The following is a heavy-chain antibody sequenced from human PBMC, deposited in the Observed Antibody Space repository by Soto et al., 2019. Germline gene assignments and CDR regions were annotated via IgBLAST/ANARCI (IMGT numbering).Heavy chain of an antibody. J-gene: IGHJ4*02. CDR2: IKHDGSVQ. CDR1: GFTFGGYW. D-gene: IGHD4-4*01. Sequence: LRLSCEASGFTFGGYWMSWVRQAPGKGLEWVADIKHDGSVQYYVDSVKGRFTISRDNAKKLLYLQMNGLRAEDTALYYCARAPYSNAWYRFDLWGQGTLVTVSS. V-gene: IGHV3-7*03. CDR3: ARAPYSNAWYRFDL.